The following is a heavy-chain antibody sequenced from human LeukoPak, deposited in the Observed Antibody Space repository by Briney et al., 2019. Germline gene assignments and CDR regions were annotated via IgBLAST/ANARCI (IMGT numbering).Heavy chain of an antibody. D-gene: IGHD2-2*01. V-gene: IGHV3-9*01. CDR2: ISWNSGNI. J-gene: IGHJ4*02. CDR1: GFTFDEYG. CDR3: AKDACSSTTCSFDY. Sequence: GRSLRLSCAASGFTFDEYGMHWVRQAPGKGLEWVSGISWNSGNIGYAGSVKGRFTISRDNAKNSLDLQTNSLGGEDTALYFCAKDACSSTTCSFDYWGQGTLVTVSS.